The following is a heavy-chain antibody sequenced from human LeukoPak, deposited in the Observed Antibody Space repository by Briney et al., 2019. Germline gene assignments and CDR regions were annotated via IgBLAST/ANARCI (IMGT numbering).Heavy chain of an antibody. CDR3: ARRGVIAARLFDY. D-gene: IGHD6-6*01. CDR2: IYHSGST. V-gene: IGHV4-38-2*01. J-gene: IGHJ4*02. Sequence: SETLSRTCAVSNFSISSGYYWGWIRQPPGKGLEWIGSIYHSGSTYYNPSLKSRLTISVDTSKNQFSLKLSSVTAADTAVYYCARRGVIAARLFDYWGQGTLVTVSS. CDR1: NFSISSGYY.